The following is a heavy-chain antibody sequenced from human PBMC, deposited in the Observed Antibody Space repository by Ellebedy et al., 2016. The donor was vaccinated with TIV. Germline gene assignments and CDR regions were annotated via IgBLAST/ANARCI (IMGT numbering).Heavy chain of an antibody. J-gene: IGHJ5*02. D-gene: IGHD6-13*01. Sequence: SETLSLTXAVYGGSFSGYYWSWIRQPPGKGLEWIGEINHSGSTNYNPSLKSRVTISVDTSKNQFSLKLSSVTAADTAVYYCAREGWVVAAAGTYNWFDPWGQGTLVTVSS. CDR2: INHSGST. CDR3: AREGWVVAAAGTYNWFDP. CDR1: GGSFSGYY. V-gene: IGHV4-34*01.